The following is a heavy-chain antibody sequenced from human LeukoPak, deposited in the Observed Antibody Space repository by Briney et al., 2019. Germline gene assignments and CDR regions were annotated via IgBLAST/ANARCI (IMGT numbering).Heavy chain of an antibody. D-gene: IGHD2-2*01. V-gene: IGHV3-21*01. CDR1: GFLFSSYT. CDR3: AREPPSTKLNWFYP. J-gene: IGHJ5*02. CDR2: ISSSNSYI. Sequence: GGSLRLSCAASGFLFSSYTMNWVRQAPGKGLEWVSSISSSNSYIYYADSVKGRFTFSRDNDKNSLYLQMNSLRDEDTAVYYCAREPPSTKLNWFYPWGQGTLVTVSS.